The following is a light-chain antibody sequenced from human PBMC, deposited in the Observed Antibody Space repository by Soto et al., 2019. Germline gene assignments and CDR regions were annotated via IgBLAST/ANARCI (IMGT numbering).Light chain of an antibody. Sequence: EIVLTQSPGTLSLSPGERATLSCRASQSVSSSYLAWYQQKPGLAPRLLIYGASSRATGIPDRFSGSGSGTDFTLTISRLEPEDFAVYYCQQYDSSPRWTFGQGTKVEIK. V-gene: IGKV3-20*01. J-gene: IGKJ1*01. CDR3: QQYDSSPRWT. CDR2: GAS. CDR1: QSVSSSY.